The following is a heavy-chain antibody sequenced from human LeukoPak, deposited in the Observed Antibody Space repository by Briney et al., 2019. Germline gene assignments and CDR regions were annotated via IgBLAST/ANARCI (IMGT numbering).Heavy chain of an antibody. D-gene: IGHD1-26*01. V-gene: IGHV4-61*01. CDR3: ARAVGAVYWYFDP. CDR1: GVSVGSNNYY. Sequence: SEPLSLTCAVSGVSVGSNNYYWTWIRQSPGRGLEWIGSLSHGGSTNYNPSLKSRVTISVDTSKNQLSLRLSSVTAADTARYYCARAVGAVYWYFDPWGRGTLVTVSS. J-gene: IGHJ2*01. CDR2: LSHGGST.